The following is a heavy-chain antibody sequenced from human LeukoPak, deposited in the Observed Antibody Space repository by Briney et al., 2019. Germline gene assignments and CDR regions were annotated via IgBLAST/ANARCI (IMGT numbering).Heavy chain of an antibody. CDR3: ARGLGATKKGADY. V-gene: IGHV4-34*01. D-gene: IGHD1-26*01. J-gene: IGHJ4*02. CDR1: GGSFSGYY. CDR2: INHSGST. Sequence: SETLSLTCAVYGGSFSGYYWSWIRQPPGKGLEWIGEINHSGSTNYNPSLKSRVTISVDTSKNQFSLKLSSVTAADTAVYYCARGLGATKKGADYWGQGTLVTVSS.